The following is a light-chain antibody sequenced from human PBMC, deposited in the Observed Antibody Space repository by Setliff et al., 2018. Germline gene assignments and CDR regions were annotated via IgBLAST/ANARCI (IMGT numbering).Light chain of an antibody. CDR2: RVS. V-gene: IGLV2-14*03. CDR3: NAYTAGTTYV. J-gene: IGLJ1*01. Sequence: QSVLTQPASVSGSPGQSITISCSGTSNDVGSYDLVSWYQQHPGKAPKLIIYRVSDRPSGVSSRFSGSKSGNTASLTISGLQTEDEADYYCNAYTAGTTYVFGTGTKVTVL. CDR1: SNDVGSYDL.